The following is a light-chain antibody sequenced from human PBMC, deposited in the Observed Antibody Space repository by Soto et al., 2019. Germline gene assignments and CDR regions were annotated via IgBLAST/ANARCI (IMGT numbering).Light chain of an antibody. CDR1: SSDVGGYNY. CDR3: SSYTSSFVV. V-gene: IGLV2-14*01. CDR2: DVS. J-gene: IGLJ2*01. Sequence: QSALTQPASVSGSPGQSITISCTGTSSDVGGYNYVSWYQQHPGKAPKLMIYDVSNRPSGVSNRFSGSKSGNTASLTISGLQAEDEAAYYCSSYTSSFVVFGGGTKVTVL.